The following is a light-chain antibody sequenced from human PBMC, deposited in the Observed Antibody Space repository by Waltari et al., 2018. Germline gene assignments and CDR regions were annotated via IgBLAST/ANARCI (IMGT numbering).Light chain of an antibody. J-gene: IGKJ2*03. Sequence: DIQMTQSPSTLSASVGDRVTITCRASQSVSIWLAWYQQKPAKAPKLLIYKASNLESGVPSRFSGSGSGTEFTLTISSLQPDDFATYYCQQYNSYSYSFGQGTKLEIK. CDR2: KAS. CDR1: QSVSIW. V-gene: IGKV1-5*03. CDR3: QQYNSYSYS.